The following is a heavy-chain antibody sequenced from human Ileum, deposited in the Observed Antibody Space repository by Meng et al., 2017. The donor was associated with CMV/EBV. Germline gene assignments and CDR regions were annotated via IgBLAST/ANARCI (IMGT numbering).Heavy chain of an antibody. CDR2: IDYRGST. V-gene: IGHV4-39*07. CDR3: ARQMSGYSIVY. D-gene: IGHD6-13*01. CDR1: GGSISSSDYY. Sequence: SETLFLTCTVSGGSISSSDYYWAWIRQPPGKGLEWIGSIDYRGSTYYNPSLKSRVTISVDTSKNQFSLKLSSVTAADTAVYYCARQMSGYSIVYWGQGTLVTVSS. J-gene: IGHJ4*02.